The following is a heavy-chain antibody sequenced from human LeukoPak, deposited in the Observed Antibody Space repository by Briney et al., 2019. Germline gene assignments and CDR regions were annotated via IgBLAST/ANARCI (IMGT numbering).Heavy chain of an antibody. CDR1: GGSISSGSYH. CDR3: ARIPYYDSSGYYWYRAFDI. Sequence: SETLSLTCTVSGGSISSGSYHWSWIRQPAGKGLEWIGRIYTSGSTNYNPSLKSRVTISVDTSKNQFSLKLSSVTAADTAVYYCARIPYYDSSGYYWYRAFDIWGQGTMVTVSS. D-gene: IGHD3-22*01. CDR2: IYTSGST. V-gene: IGHV4-61*02. J-gene: IGHJ3*02.